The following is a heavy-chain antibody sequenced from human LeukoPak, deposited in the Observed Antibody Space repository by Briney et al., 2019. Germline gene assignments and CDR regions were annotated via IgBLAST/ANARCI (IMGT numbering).Heavy chain of an antibody. V-gene: IGHV4-59*02. D-gene: IGHD3-16*01. J-gene: IGHJ3*02. Sequence: SETLSLTCTVSGGSVSTYYWSWIRQPPGRGLEWTGYLSHSGSTDSNPSLQSRVTTLVDTSKNQFSLKLTSVTAADTAVYYCARARYANAWYAFDIWGQGTMVTVSS. CDR1: GGSVSTYY. CDR3: ARARYANAWYAFDI. CDR2: LSHSGST.